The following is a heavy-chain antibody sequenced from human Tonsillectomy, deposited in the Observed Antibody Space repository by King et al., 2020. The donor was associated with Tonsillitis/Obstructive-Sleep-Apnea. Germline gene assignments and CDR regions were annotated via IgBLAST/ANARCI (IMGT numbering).Heavy chain of an antibody. CDR1: GYSFTSNW. V-gene: IGHV5-10-1*01. J-gene: IGHJ6*04. CDR2: IDPTDSYT. Sequence: QLVQSGAEVKKPGESLRISCKGSGYSFTSNWISWVRQMPGKGLEWMGRIDPTDSYTHYSPSFQGHVTISADKSISTAYRHWSSLKASDTAMYYCARHSGITIPEHMDVWGKGTTVTVSS. CDR3: ARHSGITIPEHMDV. D-gene: IGHD3-3*01.